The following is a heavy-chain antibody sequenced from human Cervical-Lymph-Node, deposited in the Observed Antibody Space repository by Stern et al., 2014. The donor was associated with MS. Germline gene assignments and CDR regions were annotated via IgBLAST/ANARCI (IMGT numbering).Heavy chain of an antibody. J-gene: IGHJ6*02. CDR3: ARVGLDYYGMDV. V-gene: IGHV3-21*01. Sequence: EVHLVESGGGLVKPGGSLRLSCAASGFTFSSYSMNWVRQAPGKGLEWVSSISSSSSYIYYADSVKGRFTISRDNAKNSLYLQMNSLRAEDTAVYYCARVGLDYYGMDVWGQGTTVTVSS. CDR1: GFTFSSYS. D-gene: IGHD1-26*01. CDR2: ISSSSSYI.